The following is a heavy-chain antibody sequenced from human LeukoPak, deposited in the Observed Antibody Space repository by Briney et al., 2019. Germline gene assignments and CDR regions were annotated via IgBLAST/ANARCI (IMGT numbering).Heavy chain of an antibody. CDR1: GFTVSLYY. Sequence: GSLRLSCAASGFTVSLYYMTWVRQAPGKGLEWVSAISGSGGSTYYADSVKGRFTISRDNSKNTLYLQMNSLRAEDTAVYYCAKVPRRTIAARGDFDYWGQGTLVTVSS. V-gene: IGHV3-23*01. CDR2: ISGSGGST. D-gene: IGHD6-6*01. CDR3: AKVPRRTIAARGDFDY. J-gene: IGHJ4*02.